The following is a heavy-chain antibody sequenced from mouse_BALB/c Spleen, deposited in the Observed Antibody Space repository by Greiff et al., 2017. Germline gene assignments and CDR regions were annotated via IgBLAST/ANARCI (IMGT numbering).Heavy chain of an antibody. J-gene: IGHJ3*01. V-gene: IGHV3-6*02. D-gene: IGHD2-4*01. Sequence: EVKLVESGPGLVKPSQSLSLTCSVTGYSITSGYYWNWIRQFPGNKLEWMGYISYDGSNNYNPSLKNRISITRDTSKNQFFLKLNSVTTEDTATYYCAGGITFAYWGQGTLVTVSA. CDR2: ISYDGSN. CDR1: GYSITSGYY. CDR3: AGGITFAY.